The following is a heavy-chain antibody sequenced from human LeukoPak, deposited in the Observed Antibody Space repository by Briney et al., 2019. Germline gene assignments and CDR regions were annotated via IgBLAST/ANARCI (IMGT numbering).Heavy chain of an antibody. Sequence: WTTLRLSCAASGFTFNSYGMHWGRHAPPPGLERAAVLSNDGSKKYYADSVEGRFSISRDNSKSTLYLQMNSLRVEDTAVYYCAKDPIDDMDVWGQGTTVTVSS. D-gene: IGHD1-26*01. CDR1: GFTFNSYG. V-gene: IGHV3-30*18. CDR3: AKDPIDDMDV. J-gene: IGHJ6*02. CDR2: LSNDGSKK.